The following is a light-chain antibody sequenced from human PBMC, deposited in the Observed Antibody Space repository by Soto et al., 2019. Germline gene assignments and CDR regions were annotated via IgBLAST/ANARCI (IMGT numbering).Light chain of an antibody. J-gene: IGLJ1*01. CDR3: LSYTSSNSYV. CDR1: SSDVGSYNR. CDR2: EVS. V-gene: IGLV2-18*02. Sequence: QSALTQPPSVSGSPGQSVTISCTGTSSDVGSYNRVSWHQQPPGTAPKLMIYEVSNRPSGVPDRFSGSKSGNTASLTISGLQAGDEADYYCLSYTSSNSYVFGTGTKVTVL.